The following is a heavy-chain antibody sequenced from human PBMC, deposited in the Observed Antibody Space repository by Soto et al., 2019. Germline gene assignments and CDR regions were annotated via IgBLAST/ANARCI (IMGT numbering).Heavy chain of an antibody. CDR3: ARDRIGYSSSWYIDY. J-gene: IGHJ4*02. V-gene: IGHV1-69*08. D-gene: IGHD6-13*01. CDR1: GGTFSSYT. CDR2: IIPILGIA. Sequence: QVQLVQSGAEVKKPGSSVKVSCKASGGTFSSYTISWVRQAPGQGLEWMGRIIPILGIANYAQKFQGRVTITADKSTSTAYMELSSLRSEDTAVYYCARDRIGYSSSWYIDYWGQGTLVTVSS.